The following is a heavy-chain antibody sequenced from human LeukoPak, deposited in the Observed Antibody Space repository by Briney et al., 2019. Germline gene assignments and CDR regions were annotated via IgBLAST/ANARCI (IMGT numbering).Heavy chain of an antibody. CDR1: GYTFTSYG. CDR3: ARDIYDSSGYYYFRYYYGMDV. V-gene: IGHV1-18*01. D-gene: IGHD3-22*01. Sequence: GASVKVSCKASGYTFTSYGISWVRQAPGQGLEWMGWISAYNGNTNYAQKLQGRVTMTTDTSTSTAYMELRSLRSDDTAVYYCARDIYDSSGYYYFRYYYGMDVWGQGTTVTVSS. J-gene: IGHJ6*02. CDR2: ISAYNGNT.